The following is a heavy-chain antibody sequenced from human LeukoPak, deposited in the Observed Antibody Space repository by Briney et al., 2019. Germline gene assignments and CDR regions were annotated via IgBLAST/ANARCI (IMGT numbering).Heavy chain of an antibody. D-gene: IGHD3-3*02. CDR2: MNPNSGNA. J-gene: IGHJ5*02. V-gene: IGHV1-8*01. CDR3: ARGGGISGFDH. CDR1: GDTFSSYD. Sequence: ATVTVSCKASGDTFSSYDINWVRQAPGQGIEWMGWMNPNSGNAAYAQKFQGGVTMTKNTSIRTAYMELGSLSSEDTAVYYCARGGGISGFDHWGQGTLVTVSS.